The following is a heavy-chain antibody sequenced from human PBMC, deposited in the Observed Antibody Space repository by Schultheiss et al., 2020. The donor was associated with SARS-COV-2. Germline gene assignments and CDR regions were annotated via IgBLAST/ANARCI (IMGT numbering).Heavy chain of an antibody. Sequence: GESLKISCAASGFTFSSYWMSWVRQAPGKGLEWVSGISGNAIKTYYADSVKGRFTISRDNSRNTLYLQLNSLGAEDTALYYCARNRRMATKKDAFDIWGQGTMVTVSS. V-gene: IGHV3-23*01. J-gene: IGHJ3*02. CDR1: GFTFSSYW. CDR2: ISGNAIKT. CDR3: ARNRRMATKKDAFDI. D-gene: IGHD5-24*01.